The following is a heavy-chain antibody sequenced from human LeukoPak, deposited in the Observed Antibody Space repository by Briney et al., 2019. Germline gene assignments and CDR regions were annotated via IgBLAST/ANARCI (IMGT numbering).Heavy chain of an antibody. Sequence: PGGSLRLSCAASGFTFSSYGMHWVRQAPGKGLEWVAVISYDGSNKYYADSVKGRFTISRDNSKNTLYLQMNSLRAEDTAVYYCAKDIELLPRWVYYGMDVWGQGTTVTVSS. V-gene: IGHV3-30*18. CDR1: GFTFSSYG. CDR3: AKDIELLPRWVYYGMDV. D-gene: IGHD1-26*01. J-gene: IGHJ6*02. CDR2: ISYDGSNK.